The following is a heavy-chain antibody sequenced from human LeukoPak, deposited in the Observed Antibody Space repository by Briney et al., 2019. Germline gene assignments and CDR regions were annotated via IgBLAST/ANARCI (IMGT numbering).Heavy chain of an antibody. V-gene: IGHV3-30-3*01. D-gene: IGHD3-3*01. CDR3: AREYYDFWSGYSPNFDY. CDR2: ISYDGSNK. Sequence: GGFLRLSCAASGFTFSSYAMHWVRQAPGKGLEWVAVISYDGSNKYYADSVKGRFTISRDNSKNTLYLQMNSLRAEDTAVYYCAREYYDFWSGYSPNFDYWGQGTLVTVSS. CDR1: GFTFSSYA. J-gene: IGHJ4*02.